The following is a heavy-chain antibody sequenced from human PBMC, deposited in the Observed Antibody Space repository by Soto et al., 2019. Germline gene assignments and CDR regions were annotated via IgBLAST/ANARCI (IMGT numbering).Heavy chain of an antibody. CDR3: AASAPQATNYYYAMDV. D-gene: IGHD5-12*01. CDR2: FYDSGST. Sequence: SETLSLTCTVSGGSVSSGSFYWSWIRRPPGKGLEWIGYFYDSGSTNYNPSLRSRVTMSVDTSKNQFSLKLSSVTAADTAAYYCAASAPQATNYYYAMDVWGQGTTVTVSS. V-gene: IGHV4-61*01. CDR1: GGSVSSGSFY. J-gene: IGHJ6*02.